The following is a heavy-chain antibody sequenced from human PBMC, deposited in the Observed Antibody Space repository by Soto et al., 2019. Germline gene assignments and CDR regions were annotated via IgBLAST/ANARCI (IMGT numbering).Heavy chain of an antibody. V-gene: IGHV3-74*01. Sequence: PGGSLRLSCAASGFTFSSYWMHWVRQAPGKGLVWVSRINTDGSTTSDADSVKGRFTISRDNAKSTVYLQMNSLTAEDTAVYYCARVGQGFWYFDLWGRATLVTVSS. J-gene: IGHJ2*01. CDR1: GFTFSSYW. CDR2: INTDGSTT. CDR3: ARVGQGFWYFDL.